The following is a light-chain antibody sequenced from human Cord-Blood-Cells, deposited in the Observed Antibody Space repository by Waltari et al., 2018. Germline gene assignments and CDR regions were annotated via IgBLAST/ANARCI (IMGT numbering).Light chain of an antibody. V-gene: IGLV2-14*01. CDR1: SSDVGGYNY. Sequence: QSALTQPASVSGSPGQSITISCTGTSSDVGGYNYVSWYQQHPGKAPKLMIYDVSNRPSGVANRFSGSNSGTPPSLTFSGFRARHRANYTCTPIPTSTPPPCFAGGTNLTV. CDR2: DVS. CDR3: TPIPTSTPPPC. J-gene: IGLJ2*01.